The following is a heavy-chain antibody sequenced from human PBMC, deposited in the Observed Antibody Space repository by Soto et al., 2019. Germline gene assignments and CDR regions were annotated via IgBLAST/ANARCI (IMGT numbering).Heavy chain of an antibody. Sequence: SVKGSWKASGGTFSSYAISWVRQAPGQGLEWMGGIIPIFGTANYAQKFQGRVTITADKSTSTAYMELSSLRSEDTAVYYCARGGFGLNDSSGYYIPGAFDIWGQGTMVTVSS. V-gene: IGHV1-69*06. CDR3: ARGGFGLNDSSGYYIPGAFDI. D-gene: IGHD3-22*01. CDR1: GGTFSSYA. J-gene: IGHJ3*02. CDR2: IIPIFGTA.